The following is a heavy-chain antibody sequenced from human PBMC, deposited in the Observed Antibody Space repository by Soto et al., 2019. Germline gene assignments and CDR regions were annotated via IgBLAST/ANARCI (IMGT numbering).Heavy chain of an antibody. CDR2: IHHSGST. Sequence: QVQVQQWGAGLLKPSETLSLTCAVYGGSFSDSYWSWIRQPPGQGLEWIGQIHHSGSTIYNPSLTSRVAISVDTSQSQFSLTLTSVTAADTAVYYCVRVYMNGWHYWGQGTQVTVSS. D-gene: IGHD6-19*01. J-gene: IGHJ4*02. V-gene: IGHV4-34*01. CDR1: GGSFSDSY. CDR3: VRVYMNGWHY.